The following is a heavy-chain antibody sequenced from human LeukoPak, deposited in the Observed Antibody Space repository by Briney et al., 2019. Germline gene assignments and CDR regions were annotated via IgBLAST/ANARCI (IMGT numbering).Heavy chain of an antibody. CDR3: AKDDGDYGY. J-gene: IGHJ4*02. CDR1: GFTFSDHY. CDR2: IKQDGSGK. V-gene: IGHV3-7*01. Sequence: PGGSLRLSCAVSGFTFSDHYMDWVRQAPGKGLEWVANIKQDGSGKYYVDSVKGRFTISRDNAKNSLYLQMNSLRAEDTAVYYCAKDDGDYGYWGQGTLVTVSS. D-gene: IGHD4-17*01.